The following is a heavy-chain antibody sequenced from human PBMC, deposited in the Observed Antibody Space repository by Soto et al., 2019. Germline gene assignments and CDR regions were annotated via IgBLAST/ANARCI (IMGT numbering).Heavy chain of an antibody. V-gene: IGHV3-30-3*01. CDR1: GFTFSSCA. CDR3: ARDKRDLRFLEWSYYFDY. D-gene: IGHD3-3*01. J-gene: IGHJ4*02. Sequence: GGSLRLSCAASGFTFSSCAMHWVRQAPGKGLEWVALISYDGSNKYYADSVKGRFTISRDNSKNTLYLQMNSLRAEDTAVYYCARDKRDLRFLEWSYYFDYWGQGTLVTVSS. CDR2: ISYDGSNK.